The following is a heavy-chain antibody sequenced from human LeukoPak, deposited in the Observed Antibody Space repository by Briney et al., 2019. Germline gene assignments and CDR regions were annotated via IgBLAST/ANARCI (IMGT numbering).Heavy chain of an antibody. D-gene: IGHD1-20*01. CDR1: GFPFSNYA. V-gene: IGHV3-23*01. CDR2: ISGDAGST. CDR3: ARESNNWNPHLAPHFDY. J-gene: IGHJ4*02. Sequence: GRSLRLSCAASGFPFSNYAMSWVRQAPGKGLECVSVISGDAGSTFYADSVKGRFTISRDNSKNTLYLQMNSLRAEDTAVYYCARESNNWNPHLAPHFDYWGQGTLVTVSS.